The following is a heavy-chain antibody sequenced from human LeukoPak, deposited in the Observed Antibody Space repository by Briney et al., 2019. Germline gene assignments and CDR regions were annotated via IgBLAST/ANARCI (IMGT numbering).Heavy chain of an antibody. Sequence: NSSETLSLTCAVYGGSFSGYYWSWIRQPPGKGLEWIGEINHSGSTNYNPSLKSRVTISVDTSKNQFSLKLSSVTAADTAVYYCARAVEFDYWGQGTLVTVSS. V-gene: IGHV4-34*01. CDR3: ARAVEFDY. J-gene: IGHJ4*02. CDR2: INHSGST. CDR1: GGSFSGYY.